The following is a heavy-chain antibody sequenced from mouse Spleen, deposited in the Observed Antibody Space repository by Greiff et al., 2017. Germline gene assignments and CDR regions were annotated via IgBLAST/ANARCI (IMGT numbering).Heavy chain of an antibody. Sequence: QVQLQQSGPGLVAPSQSLSITCTVSGFSLTGYGVNWVRQPPGKGLEWLGMIWGDGSTDYNSALKSRLSISKDNSKSQVFLKMNSLHTDDTARYXCARGGAGCAMGYWGQGTSVTVSS. CDR3: ARGGAGCAMGY. CDR1: GFSLTGYG. J-gene: IGHJ4*01. CDR2: IWGDGST. V-gene: IGHV2-6-7*01.